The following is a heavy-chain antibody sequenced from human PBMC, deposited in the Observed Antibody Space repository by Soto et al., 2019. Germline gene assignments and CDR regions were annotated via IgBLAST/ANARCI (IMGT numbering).Heavy chain of an antibody. CDR2: ISGGGDTT. D-gene: IGHD3-10*01. J-gene: IGHJ4*02. Sequence: EVQLLESGGGLVQPGGSLRLSCAASGFTFNNYAMTWVRQAPGKGLEWVSAISGGGDTTSYADSVKGRFTVSRAVSKNTLYLQMGSLRAEDTALYYCAKRRGGSGSLTPRVDFWGQGTLVTVSS. CDR3: AKRRGGSGSLTPRVDF. CDR1: GFTFNNYA. V-gene: IGHV3-23*01.